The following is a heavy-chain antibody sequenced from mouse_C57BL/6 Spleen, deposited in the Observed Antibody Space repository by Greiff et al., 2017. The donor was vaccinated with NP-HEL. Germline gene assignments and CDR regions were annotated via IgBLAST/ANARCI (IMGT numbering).Heavy chain of an antibody. J-gene: IGHJ2*01. CDR2: FYPGSGSI. D-gene: IGHD6-1*02. Sequence: VKLMESGAELVKPGASVKLSCKASGYTFTEYTIHWVKQRSGQGLEWIGWFYPGSGSIKYNEKFKDKATLTADKSSSTVYMELSRLTSEDSAVYFCARHEVRELTYDYWGQGTTLTVSS. V-gene: IGHV1-62-2*01. CDR1: GYTFTEYT. CDR3: ARHEVRELTYDY.